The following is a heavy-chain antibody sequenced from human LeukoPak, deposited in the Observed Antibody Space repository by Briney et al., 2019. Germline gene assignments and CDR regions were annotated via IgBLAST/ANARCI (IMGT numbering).Heavy chain of an antibody. CDR3: ARTTVNNWFDP. V-gene: IGHV4-59*01. D-gene: IGHD4-17*01. CDR1: GDSISNFY. J-gene: IGHJ5*02. Sequence: SETLSLTCTVSGDSISNFYWSWVRQPPGKGLEWIGYIFYSGSTNYNPSLKSRVTIPVDTSKNQFSLKLSSVTAADAAVYYCARTTVNNWFDPWGQGTLVTVS. CDR2: IFYSGST.